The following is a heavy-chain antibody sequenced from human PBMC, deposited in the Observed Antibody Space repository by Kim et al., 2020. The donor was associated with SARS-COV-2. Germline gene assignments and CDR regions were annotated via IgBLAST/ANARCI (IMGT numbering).Heavy chain of an antibody. J-gene: IGHJ5*02. V-gene: IGHV3-33*01. D-gene: IGHD1-26*01. Sequence: GGSLRLSCAASGFTFSSYGMHWVRQAPGKGLEWVAVIWYDGSNKYYADSMKGRFTISRDNSKNTLYLQMNSLRAEDTAVYYCARVLVVGASRDGDNWFDPWGQGTLVTDSS. CDR3: ARVLVVGASRDGDNWFDP. CDR1: GFTFSSYG. CDR2: IWYDGSNK.